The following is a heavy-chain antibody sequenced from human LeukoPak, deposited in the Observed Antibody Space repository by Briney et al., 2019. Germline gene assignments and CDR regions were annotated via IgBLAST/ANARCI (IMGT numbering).Heavy chain of an antibody. CDR1: GFTFKTYA. V-gene: IGHV3-23*01. J-gene: IGHJ3*02. CDR2: ISDSGATT. Sequence: GGSLRLSCAASGFTFKTYAMSWVRQAPGKGLEWVSTISDSGATTYYADSVKGRFTISRDNSKNTLYLQMNSLRAEDTAVYYCARSCSGGSCYLAFDIWGQGTMVTVSS. D-gene: IGHD2-15*01. CDR3: ARSCSGGSCYLAFDI.